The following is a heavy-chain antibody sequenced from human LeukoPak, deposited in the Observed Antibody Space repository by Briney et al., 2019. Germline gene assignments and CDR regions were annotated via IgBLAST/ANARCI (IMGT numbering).Heavy chain of an antibody. D-gene: IGHD3-16*01. CDR1: GFIFGDYY. J-gene: IGHJ5*02. Sequence: GESLKISCAASGFIFGDYYMSWIRQAPGKGLEWVSYIGSYSSPTYYADSVQGRFAISRENAKNLLHLEMNSLRAEDTAVYYCARMGDYSEFDPWGQGTLVTVSS. V-gene: IGHV3-11*01. CDR3: ARMGDYSEFDP. CDR2: IGSYSSPT.